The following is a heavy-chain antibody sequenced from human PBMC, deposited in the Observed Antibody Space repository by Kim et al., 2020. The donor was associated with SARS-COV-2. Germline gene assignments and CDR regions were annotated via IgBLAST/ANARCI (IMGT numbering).Heavy chain of an antibody. Sequence: TNYNPSIKSRVTISEDKSKNHCSLNLNPVTAADTAVYYCSGSSGWYRLDYWGQGTLVTVSS. J-gene: IGHJ4*02. CDR3: SGSSGWYRLDY. V-gene: IGHV4-4*02. CDR2: T. D-gene: IGHD6-19*01.